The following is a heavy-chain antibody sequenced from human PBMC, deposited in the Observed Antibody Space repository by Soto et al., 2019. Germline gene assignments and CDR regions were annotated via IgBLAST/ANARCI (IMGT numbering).Heavy chain of an antibody. CDR3: ARIWYYDYIWGSYRYTGQDAFDI. Sequence: SETVPLTCAVCGGSVRGYYWSWIRKPQGKGLEWIGEINHSGSTNYNPSLKSRVTISVDTSKNQFSLKLSSVTAADTAVYYCARIWYYDYIWGSYRYTGQDAFDIWGQGTMVTVSS. CDR2: INHSGST. CDR1: GGSVRGYY. D-gene: IGHD3-16*02. V-gene: IGHV4-34*01. J-gene: IGHJ3*02.